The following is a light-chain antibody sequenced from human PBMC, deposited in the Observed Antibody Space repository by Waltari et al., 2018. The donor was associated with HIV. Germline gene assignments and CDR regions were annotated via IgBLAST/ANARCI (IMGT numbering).Light chain of an antibody. CDR2: GAS. J-gene: IGKJ4*01. CDR3: QQYSNWPLT. V-gene: IGKV3-15*01. CDR1: QSVSNS. Sequence: EIVMAQSPATLSVSPGETATVSCRASQSVSNSLAWYQQKPGQAPRLLIYGASTRATGIAARFSGSGSGTDFTLTIRSLQSEDFAVYYCQQYSNWPLTFGGGTKVEI.